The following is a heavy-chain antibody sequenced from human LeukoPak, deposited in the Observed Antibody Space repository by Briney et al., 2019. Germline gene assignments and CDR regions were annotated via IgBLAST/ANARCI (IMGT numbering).Heavy chain of an antibody. V-gene: IGHV4-4*07. Sequence: SETLSLTCTVSGGSISIYYWSWIRQPAGKGLEWIGRIYTSGSTNYNPSLKSRVTMSVATSKNQFSLKLSSVTAADTAVYYCARWKRGYCSSTSCYGWFDPWGQGTLVTVSS. J-gene: IGHJ5*02. CDR2: IYTSGST. CDR1: GGSISIYY. CDR3: ARWKRGYCSSTSCYGWFDP. D-gene: IGHD2-2*01.